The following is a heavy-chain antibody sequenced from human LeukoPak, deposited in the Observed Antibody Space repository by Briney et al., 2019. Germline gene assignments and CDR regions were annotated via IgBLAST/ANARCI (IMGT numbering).Heavy chain of an antibody. J-gene: IGHJ3*02. CDR3: ARDIVVVPAADDAFDI. CDR2: INPNSGGT. CDR1: GYTFTGYY. V-gene: IGHV1-2*02. Sequence: ASVKVSCKASGYTFTGYYMHWVQQAPGQGLEWMGWINPNSGGTNYAQKFQGRVTMTRDTSISTAYMELSRLRSDDTAVYYCARDIVVVPAADDAFDIWGQGTMVTVSS. D-gene: IGHD2-2*01.